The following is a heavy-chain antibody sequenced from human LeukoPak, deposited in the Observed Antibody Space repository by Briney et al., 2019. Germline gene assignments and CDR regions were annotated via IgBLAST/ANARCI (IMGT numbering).Heavy chain of an antibody. Sequence: SETLSLTCTVSGGSISSYYWSWIRQPPGKGLEWIGYIYYSGSTNYNPSLKSRVTISVDTSKNQFSLKLSSVTAADTAVYYCARVNFWSGYVYYMDVWGKGTTVTVSS. CDR3: ARVNFWSGYVYYMDV. CDR1: GGSISSYY. D-gene: IGHD3-3*01. J-gene: IGHJ6*03. V-gene: IGHV4-59*08. CDR2: IYYSGST.